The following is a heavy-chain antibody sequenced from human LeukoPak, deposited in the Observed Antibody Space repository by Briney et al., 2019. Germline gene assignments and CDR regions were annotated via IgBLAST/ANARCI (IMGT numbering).Heavy chain of an antibody. CDR1: GGSISSGDYY. D-gene: IGHD3-22*01. Sequence: SETLSLTCTVSGGSISSGDYYWSWIRQPPGKGLEWIAYMYYSGSTYYNPSLKSRVTMSADTSKNQLSLKLSSVTASDTAVYYCARPYYYDSRIDPWGQGILVTVSS. V-gene: IGHV4-30-4*01. CDR2: MYYSGST. CDR3: ARPYYYDSRIDP. J-gene: IGHJ5*02.